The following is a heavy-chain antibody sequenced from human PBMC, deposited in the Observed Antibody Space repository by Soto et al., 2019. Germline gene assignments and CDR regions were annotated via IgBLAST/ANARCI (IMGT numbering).Heavy chain of an antibody. CDR1: GFTFSSYS. CDR2: ISSSSSYI. CDR3: ARDFSYCSSTSCYGVDY. V-gene: IGHV3-21*01. Sequence: EVQLVESGGGLVKPGGSLRLSCAASGFTFSSYSMNWVRQAPGKGLEWVSSISSSSSYIYYADSVKGRFTISRDNAKNSLYLQMNSLRAEDTAVYYCARDFSYCSSTSCYGVDYWGQGTLVTVSS. D-gene: IGHD2-2*01. J-gene: IGHJ4*02.